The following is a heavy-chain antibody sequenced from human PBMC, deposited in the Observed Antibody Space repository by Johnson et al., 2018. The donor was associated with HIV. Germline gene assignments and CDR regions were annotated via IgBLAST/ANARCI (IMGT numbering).Heavy chain of an antibody. CDR3: ARGANSGSYFGAFDI. CDR2: ISYDGSNT. CDR1: GFTFSNAW. V-gene: IGHV3-30*03. J-gene: IGHJ3*02. Sequence: QVQLVESGGGLVKTGESLRLSCAASGFTFSNAWMSWVRQAPGKGLEWVAVISYDGSNTYYADSVKGRFTISRDNSKNTLYLQMNSLRAEDTAVYYCARGANSGSYFGAFDIWGQGTMVTVSS. D-gene: IGHD1-26*01.